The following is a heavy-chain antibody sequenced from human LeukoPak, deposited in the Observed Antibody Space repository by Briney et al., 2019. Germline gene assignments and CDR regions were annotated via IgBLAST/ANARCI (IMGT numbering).Heavy chain of an antibody. Sequence: PGGSLRLSCAASGFTFSSYEMNWVRQAPGKGLEWVSYISSSGSTIYYADSVKGRFTISRDNAKNSLYLQMNSLRAEDTAVYYCARGADSSGWLADAFDIWGQGTMVTVSS. CDR1: GFTFSSYE. CDR3: ARGADSSGWLADAFDI. CDR2: ISSSGSTI. D-gene: IGHD6-19*01. V-gene: IGHV3-48*03. J-gene: IGHJ3*02.